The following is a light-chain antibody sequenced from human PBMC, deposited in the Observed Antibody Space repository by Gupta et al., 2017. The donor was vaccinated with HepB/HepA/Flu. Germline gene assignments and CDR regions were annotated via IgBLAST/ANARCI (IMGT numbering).Light chain of an antibody. V-gene: IGKV3-15*01. Sequence: EIVMTQSPATLSVSPGERATLSCRASQSVANNLAWYQQKPGQAPRLLIYGASSRATGIPARFSGSGYGTEFTLTISSRQSEDFAVYYCQQYNNWPPYTFGQGTKLEIK. CDR2: GAS. CDR1: QSVANN. J-gene: IGKJ2*01. CDR3: QQYNNWPPYT.